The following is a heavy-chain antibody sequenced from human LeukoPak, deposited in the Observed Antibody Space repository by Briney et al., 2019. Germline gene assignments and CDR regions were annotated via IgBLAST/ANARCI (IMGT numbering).Heavy chain of an antibody. V-gene: IGHV3-11*01. CDR2: ISSSGSTI. CDR1: GFTFSDYY. CDR3: AKDRGYYYDSSGIFDY. Sequence: GGSLRLSCAASGFTFSDYYMSWIRQAPGKGLEWVSYISSSGSTIYYADSVKGRFTISRDNAKNPLYLQMNSLRAEDTAVYYCAKDRGYYYDSSGIFDYWGQGTLVTVSS. D-gene: IGHD3-22*01. J-gene: IGHJ4*02.